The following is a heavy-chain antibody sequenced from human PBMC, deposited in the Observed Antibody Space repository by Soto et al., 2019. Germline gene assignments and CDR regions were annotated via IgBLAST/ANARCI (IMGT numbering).Heavy chain of an antibody. D-gene: IGHD3-3*01. Sequence: GASVKVSCKASGGTFSSYAISWVRQAPGQGLEWMGGIIPIFGTANYAQKFQGRVTITADESTSTAYMELSSLRSEDTAVYYCARVSIFGVVIRPDYYYYGMDVWGQGTTVTVSS. J-gene: IGHJ6*02. CDR3: ARVSIFGVVIRPDYYYYGMDV. CDR1: GGTFSSYA. CDR2: IIPIFGTA. V-gene: IGHV1-69*13.